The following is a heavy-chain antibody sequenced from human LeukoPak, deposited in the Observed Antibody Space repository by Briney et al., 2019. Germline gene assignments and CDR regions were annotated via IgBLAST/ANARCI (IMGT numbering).Heavy chain of an antibody. CDR3: ARTVPGHPYDYFDY. Sequence: HTGGSLRLSCAASGFTFSRHWMSWIRQAPGKGLERVAHMNQDGSAIYSIDSVKGRFTISRDNDKNSLYLHMSGLTVADTAVYYCARTVPGHPYDYFDYWGQGTLVTVSS. D-gene: IGHD6-19*01. CDR2: MNQDGSAI. V-gene: IGHV3-7*01. CDR1: GFTFSRHW. J-gene: IGHJ4*02.